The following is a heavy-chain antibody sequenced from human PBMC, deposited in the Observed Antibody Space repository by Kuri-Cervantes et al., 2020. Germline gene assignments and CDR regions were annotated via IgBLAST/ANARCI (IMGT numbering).Heavy chain of an antibody. CDR2: INPNSGGT. D-gene: IGHD3-22*01. V-gene: IGHV1-2*02. J-gene: IGHJ1*01. Sequence: ASVKVSCKASGYTFTSYGFSWVRQAPGQGLEWMGWINPNSGGTNYAQKFQGRVTMTRDTSISTAYMELSRLRSDDTAVYYCARHYYDSSGYYYGLYFQHWGQGTLVTVSS. CDR3: ARHYYDSSGYYYGLYFQH. CDR1: GYTFTSYG.